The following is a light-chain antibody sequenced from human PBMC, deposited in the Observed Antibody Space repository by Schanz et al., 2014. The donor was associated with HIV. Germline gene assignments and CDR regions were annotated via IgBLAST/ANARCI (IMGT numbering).Light chain of an antibody. Sequence: IQLTQSPSSLSASVGDRVTITCRASQGIRSYLAWYQQKPGKAPKLLIYAASTLQSGVPSRFSGSGSGTEFTLTISSLQPDDFATYYCQQYHYWPPTFGQGTKLEIK. J-gene: IGKJ2*01. V-gene: IGKV1-9*01. CDR1: QGIRSY. CDR2: AAS. CDR3: QQYHYWPPT.